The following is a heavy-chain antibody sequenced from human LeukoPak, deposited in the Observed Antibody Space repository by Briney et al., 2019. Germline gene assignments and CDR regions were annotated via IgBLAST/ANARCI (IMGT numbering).Heavy chain of an antibody. Sequence: TGGSLTLSCAASGFTFSSYWMSWVRQAPGKGLGWVANIKHYCSEKYYIQSVKGRFTISRDDAKNSLYLQMNSLAAADTAVYYCAKLGITMSGGVWGKGTPVTISS. CDR3: AKLGITMSGGV. D-gene: IGHD3-10*02. CDR2: IKHYCSEK. CDR1: GFTFSSYW. V-gene: IGHV3-7*01. J-gene: IGHJ6*04.